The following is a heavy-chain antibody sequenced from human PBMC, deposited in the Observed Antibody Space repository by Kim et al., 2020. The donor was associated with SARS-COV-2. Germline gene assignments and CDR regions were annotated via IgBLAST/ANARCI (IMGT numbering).Heavy chain of an antibody. J-gene: IGHJ1*01. CDR2: INPNSGDT. D-gene: IGHD7-27*01. Sequence: ASVKVSCKASGYTFSDFYMHWMRQAPGQGLEWMGWINPNSGDTNYAQKFQGRVTVTRDKSMNTAYMELSSLRSDDTAVYYCARSRTNGDTEYFQYCSQGT. V-gene: IGHV1-2*02. CDR3: ARSRTNGDTEYFQY. CDR1: GYTFSDFY.